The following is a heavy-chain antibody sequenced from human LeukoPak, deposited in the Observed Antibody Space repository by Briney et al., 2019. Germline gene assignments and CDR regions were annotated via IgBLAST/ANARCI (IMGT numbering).Heavy chain of an antibody. CDR3: ARTITIFGVVIGPPNWFDP. CDR2: IYYSGST. Sequence: PSETLSLTCTVSGGSISSYYWSWIRQPPGKGLEGIGYIYYSGSTNYNPSLKSRVTISVDTSKNQFSLKLSSVTAADTAVYYCARTITIFGVVIGPPNWFDPWGQGTLVTVSS. J-gene: IGHJ5*02. D-gene: IGHD3-3*01. CDR1: GGSISSYY. V-gene: IGHV4-59*01.